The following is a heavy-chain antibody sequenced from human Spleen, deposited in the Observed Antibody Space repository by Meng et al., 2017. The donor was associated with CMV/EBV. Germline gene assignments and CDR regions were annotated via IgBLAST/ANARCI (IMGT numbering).Heavy chain of an antibody. Sequence: GESLKISCAASGFTFSSYAMHWVRQAPGKGLEWVALIYYDGRNKYYADSVQGRFTISRDNSKNTLYLQMNSLGAEDTAVYYCAKDRGRDGYNWYFDYWGQGTLVTVSS. CDR1: GFTFSSYA. J-gene: IGHJ4*02. CDR2: IYYDGRNK. CDR3: AKDRGRDGYNWYFDY. V-gene: IGHV3-33*06. D-gene: IGHD5-24*01.